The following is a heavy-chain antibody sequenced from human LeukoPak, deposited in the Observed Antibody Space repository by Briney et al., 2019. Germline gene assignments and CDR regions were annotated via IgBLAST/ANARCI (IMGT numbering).Heavy chain of an antibody. CDR2: IYYSGST. V-gene: IGHV4-39*01. Sequence: SETLSLTCTVSGGSISSSSYYWRWIRQPPGKGLEWIGSIYYSGSTYYNPSLKSRVTISVDTSKNQFSLKLSSVTAAHTAVYYCARRMIGSGYDHPGYFDYWGQGTLVTVSS. CDR1: GGSISSSSYY. J-gene: IGHJ4*02. D-gene: IGHD5-12*01. CDR3: ARRMIGSGYDHPGYFDY.